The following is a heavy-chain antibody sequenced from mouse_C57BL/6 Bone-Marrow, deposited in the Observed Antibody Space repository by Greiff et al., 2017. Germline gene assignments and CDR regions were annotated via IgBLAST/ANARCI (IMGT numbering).Heavy chain of an antibody. CDR2: IDPSDSFT. CDR1: GYTFTSYW. CDR3: ARSGDYDWFAY. V-gene: IGHV1-69*01. D-gene: IGHD2-4*01. Sequence: VQLQQPGAELVMPGASVKLSCKASGYTFTSYWMHWVKQRPGQGLEWIGEIDPSDSFTNYNQKVKGKSKLTVDKSSSTAYMQLSSLTSEDSAVYYCARSGDYDWFAYWGQGTLVTVSA. J-gene: IGHJ3*01.